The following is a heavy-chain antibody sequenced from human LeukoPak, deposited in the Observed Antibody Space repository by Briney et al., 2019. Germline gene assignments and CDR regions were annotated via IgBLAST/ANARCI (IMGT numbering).Heavy chain of an antibody. CDR3: ARRFVGRWLQFWFDP. J-gene: IGHJ5*02. V-gene: IGHV1-8*01. Sequence: ASVKVSCKASGYTFTSYDINWVRQATGQGLEWMGWMNPNSGNTGYAQKFQGRVTMTRNTSISTAYMELSSPRSEDTAVYYCARRFVGRWLQFWFDPWGQGTLVTVSS. CDR1: GYTFTSYD. CDR2: MNPNSGNT. D-gene: IGHD5-24*01.